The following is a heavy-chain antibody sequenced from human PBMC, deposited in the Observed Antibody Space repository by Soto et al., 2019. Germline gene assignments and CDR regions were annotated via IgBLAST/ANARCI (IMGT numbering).Heavy chain of an antibody. CDR3: ARATYYDYIWGSYRQYYFDY. V-gene: IGHV6-1*01. D-gene: IGHD3-16*02. Sequence: SQTLSLTCAISGDSVSSNSAACNWIRQSPSRGLEWLGRTYYRSKWYNDYAVSVKSRITINPDTSKNQFSLQLNSVTPEDTAVYYCARATYYDYIWGSYRQYYFDYWGQGTLVTVSS. J-gene: IGHJ4*02. CDR2: TYYRSKWYN. CDR1: GDSVSSNSAA.